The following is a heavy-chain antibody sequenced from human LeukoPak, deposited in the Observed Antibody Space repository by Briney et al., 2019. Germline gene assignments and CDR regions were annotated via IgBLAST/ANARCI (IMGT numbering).Heavy chain of an antibody. CDR2: IYTSGST. V-gene: IGHV4-4*07. CDR3: ARDFGLTLENYMDV. J-gene: IGHJ6*03. Sequence: SETLSLTCTVSGGSISSYYWSWIRQPAGRGLEWIGRIYTSGSTNYNPSLKSRVTMSVDTSKNQFSLKLSSVTAADTAVYYCARDFGLTLENYMDVWGKGTTVTVSS. D-gene: IGHD1-1*01. CDR1: GGSISSYY.